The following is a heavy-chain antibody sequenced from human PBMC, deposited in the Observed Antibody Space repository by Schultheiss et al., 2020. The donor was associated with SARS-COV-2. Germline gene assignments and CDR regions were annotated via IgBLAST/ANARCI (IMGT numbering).Heavy chain of an antibody. Sequence: SETLSLTCAVFGGSFSGYYWSWIRQPPGKGLEWIGEINQSGSTNNNPSLKSRVTISVDTSKNQFSLKVSSVTSADTAVYYCARVGVNSAFDGGWFDPWGQGSLVTVSS. CDR3: ARVGVNSAFDGGWFDP. D-gene: IGHD5-12*01. CDR1: GGSFSGYY. CDR2: INQSGST. V-gene: IGHV4-34*01. J-gene: IGHJ5*02.